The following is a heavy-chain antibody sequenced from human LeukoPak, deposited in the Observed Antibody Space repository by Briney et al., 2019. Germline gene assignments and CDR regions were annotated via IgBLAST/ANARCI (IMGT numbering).Heavy chain of an antibody. D-gene: IGHD5-12*01. CDR3: AKDMVATTSEGNFDY. V-gene: IGHV3-9*01. CDR2: ISWNSGSI. CDR1: GFTFDDYA. Sequence: GRSLRLSCAASGFTFDDYAMHWVRQAPGKGLEWVSGISWNSGSIGYADSVKGRFTISRDNAKNSLYLQMNSLRAEDTALYYCAKDMVATTSEGNFDYWGQGTLVTVSS. J-gene: IGHJ4*02.